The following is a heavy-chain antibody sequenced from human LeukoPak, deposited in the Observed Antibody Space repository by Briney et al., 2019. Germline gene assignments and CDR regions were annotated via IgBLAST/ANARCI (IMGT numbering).Heavy chain of an antibody. CDR3: VKGVTVVRGSREFDY. CDR2: IGGGGSS. V-gene: IGHV3-23*01. J-gene: IGHJ4*02. CDR1: GFSFSNSA. D-gene: IGHD3-10*01. Sequence: PGGSLRLSCTASGFSFSNSAMTWVRQAPGKGLEWVSFIGGGGSSYYAGSVKGRFTISRDNSKNTVYLQMNNLRAEDTAIFYCVKGVTVVRGSREFDYWGQGTLVTVSS.